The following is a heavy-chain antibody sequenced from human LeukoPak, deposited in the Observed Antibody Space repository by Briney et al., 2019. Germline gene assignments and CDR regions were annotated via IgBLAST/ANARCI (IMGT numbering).Heavy chain of an antibody. CDR3: VKSRRVGANQRGLFDY. CDR2: IWYDGSNK. Sequence: GGSLRLSCAASGFTFSSYDIHWVRQAPGKGLKWVAVIWYDGSNKYYADSVKGRFTISRDNSKNTLYLQMNSLRADDTAVYYCVKSRRVGANQRGLFDYWGQGTLVTVSP. D-gene: IGHD1-26*01. V-gene: IGHV3-33*06. J-gene: IGHJ4*02. CDR1: GFTFSSYD.